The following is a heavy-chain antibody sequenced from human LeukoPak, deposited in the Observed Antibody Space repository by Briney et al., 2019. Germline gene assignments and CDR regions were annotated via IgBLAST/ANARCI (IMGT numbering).Heavy chain of an antibody. CDR1: GFTFSSYA. V-gene: IGHV3-23*01. CDR2: FSGSGGST. Sequence: GGSLRLSCAASGFTFSSYAMSWVRQAPGKGLEWVSAFSGSGGSTYYADSVKGRFTISRDNAKNSPYLQMNSLRAEDTAVYYCARDRFDWETYIGNDYWGQGTLVTVSS. J-gene: IGHJ4*02. CDR3: ARDRFDWETYIGNDY. D-gene: IGHD3-9*01.